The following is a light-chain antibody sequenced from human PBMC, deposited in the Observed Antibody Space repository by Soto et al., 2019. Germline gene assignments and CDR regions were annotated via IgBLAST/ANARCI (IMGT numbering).Light chain of an antibody. CDR2: DAS. J-gene: IGKJ1*01. CDR1: QSISSW. Sequence: DIQMTQSPSTLSASVGDRVTITCRASQSISSWLAWYQQKPGKAPKLLIYDASSLESGVPSRFSGSGSGTEFTLTISMLQPDDFATYYCQHYNSYSEAFGQGTKVDIK. CDR3: QHYNSYSEA. V-gene: IGKV1-5*01.